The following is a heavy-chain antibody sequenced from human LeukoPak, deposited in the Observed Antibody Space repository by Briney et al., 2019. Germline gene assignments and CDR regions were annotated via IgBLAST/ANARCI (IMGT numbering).Heavy chain of an antibody. CDR3: ARGVSGYQGYYNMDV. Sequence: SVRVSCKASGGTFSSYAMNWVRQAPGQGLEWVGRIIPIVGTADYAQKFQGRVTITTDESTSTAYMELSSLRSEDTAVYYCARGVSGYQGYYNMDVWDKGTTVTVSS. J-gene: IGHJ6*03. D-gene: IGHD3-22*01. V-gene: IGHV1-69*05. CDR2: IIPIVGTA. CDR1: GGTFSSYA.